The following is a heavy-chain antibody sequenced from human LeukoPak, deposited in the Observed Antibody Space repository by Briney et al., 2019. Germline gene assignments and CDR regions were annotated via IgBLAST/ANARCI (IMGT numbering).Heavy chain of an antibody. CDR3: ARGYSSGFPYYYYYGMDV. V-gene: IGHV1-18*01. CDR2: ISAYNGNT. J-gene: IGHJ6*02. D-gene: IGHD6-19*01. Sequence: ASVKVSCKASGYTFTSYDINWVRQAPGQGLEWMGWISAYNGNTNYAQKLQGRVTMTTDTSTSTAYMELRSLRSDDTAVYYCARGYSSGFPYYYYYGMDVWGQGTTVTVSS. CDR1: GYTFTSYD.